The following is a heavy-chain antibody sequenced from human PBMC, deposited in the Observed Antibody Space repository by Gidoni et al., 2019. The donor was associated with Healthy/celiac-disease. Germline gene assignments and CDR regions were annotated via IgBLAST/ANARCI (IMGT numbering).Heavy chain of an antibody. Sequence: QVQLVQSGAEVKKPGASVKVSCKASGYTFTSYAMHWVRQAPGQRLEWMGWINAGNGNTKYSQKFQGRVTITRDTSASTAYMELSSLRSEDTAVYYCARDRAPSGWYGWFDPWGQGTLVTVSS. CDR2: INAGNGNT. J-gene: IGHJ5*02. D-gene: IGHD6-19*01. V-gene: IGHV1-3*01. CDR3: ARDRAPSGWYGWFDP. CDR1: GYTFTSYA.